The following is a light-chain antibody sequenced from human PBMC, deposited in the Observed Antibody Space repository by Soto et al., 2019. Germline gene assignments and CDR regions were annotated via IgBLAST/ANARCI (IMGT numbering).Light chain of an antibody. Sequence: DIQMTQSPSTLSASVGDRVTIPCRDSQSINRWLVWYQQKQGKAPKVLIFAASILASGVPSRFSGSGSGTEFTLTISSLQPDDFATYYCQQYNNYLTWTFGQGTKVDIK. V-gene: IGKV1-5*01. CDR1: QSINRW. CDR2: AAS. CDR3: QQYNNYLTWT. J-gene: IGKJ1*01.